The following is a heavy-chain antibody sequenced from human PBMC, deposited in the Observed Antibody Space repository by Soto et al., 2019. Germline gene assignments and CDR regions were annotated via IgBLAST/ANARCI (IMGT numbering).Heavy chain of an antibody. CDR2: FYPSGKT. J-gene: IGHJ6*02. CDR1: GGSISSYY. CDR3: ARCGLDYGMDV. V-gene: IGHV4-4*07. D-gene: IGHD3-16*01. Sequence: WETLSLTCTVSGGSISSYYWCWTRQPAGKGLEWIGRFYPSGKTNYNPSLQSRLTMSADTSRNQFSLNLTSVTAADTAVYYCARCGLDYGMDVWGQGTTVTVSS.